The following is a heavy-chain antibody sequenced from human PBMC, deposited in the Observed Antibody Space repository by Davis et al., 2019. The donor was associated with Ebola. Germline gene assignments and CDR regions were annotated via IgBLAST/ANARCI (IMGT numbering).Heavy chain of an antibody. CDR2: ISGSGGST. CDR3: AKGGDYYYYMDV. CDR1: GFTFSSYA. V-gene: IGHV3-23*01. Sequence: GESLTISCAASGFTFSSYAMSWVRQAPGKGLEWVSAISGSGGSTYYADSVKGRFTISRDNAKNTLYLQMNSLRAEDTAVYYCAKGGDYYYYMDVWGKGTTVTVSS. J-gene: IGHJ6*03. D-gene: IGHD3-16*01.